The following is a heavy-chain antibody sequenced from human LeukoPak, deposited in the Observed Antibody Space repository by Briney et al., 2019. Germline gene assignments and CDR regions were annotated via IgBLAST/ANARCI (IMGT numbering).Heavy chain of an antibody. CDR2: IIPIFGTA. CDR3: AALTYYYDSSGYPRFDP. V-gene: IGHV1-69*13. J-gene: IGHJ5*02. D-gene: IGHD3-22*01. CDR1: GGTFSSYA. Sequence: SVKVSCKASGGTFSSYAISWVRQAPGQGLEWMGGIIPIFGTANYAQKFQGRVTITADESTSIAYMELSSLRSEDTAVYYCAALTYYYDSSGYPRFDPWGQGTLVTVSS.